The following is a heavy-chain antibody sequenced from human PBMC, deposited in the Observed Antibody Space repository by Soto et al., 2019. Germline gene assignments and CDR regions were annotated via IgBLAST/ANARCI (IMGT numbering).Heavy chain of an antibody. Sequence: SVKVSCKASGGTFSSYAISWVRQAPGQGLEWMGGIIPIFGAANYAQKFQGRVTITADESTSTAYMELSSLRSEDTAVYYCARRPAYCGGDCYLDYWGQGTLVTVSS. V-gene: IGHV1-69*13. CDR1: GGTFSSYA. CDR3: ARRPAYCGGDCYLDY. CDR2: IIPIFGAA. J-gene: IGHJ4*02. D-gene: IGHD2-21*02.